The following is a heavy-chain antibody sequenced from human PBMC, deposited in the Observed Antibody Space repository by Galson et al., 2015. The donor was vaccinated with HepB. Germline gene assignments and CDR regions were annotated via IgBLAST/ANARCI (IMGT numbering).Heavy chain of an antibody. CDR1: GGTFSSYA. V-gene: IGHV1-69*04. CDR3: ASTDYYDSSGYYWRDYYGMDV. D-gene: IGHD3-22*01. CDR2: IIPILGIA. J-gene: IGHJ6*02. Sequence: SVKVSCKASGGTFSSYAISWVRQAPGQGLEWMGRIIPILGIANYAQKFQGRVTITADKSTSTAYMELSSLRSEDTAVYYCASTDYYDSSGYYWRDYYGMDVWGQGTTVTVSS.